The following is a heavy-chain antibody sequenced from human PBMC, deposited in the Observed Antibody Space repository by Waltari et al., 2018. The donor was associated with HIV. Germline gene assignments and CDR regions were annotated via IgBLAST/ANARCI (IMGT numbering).Heavy chain of an antibody. CDR2: INSDGSST. CDR1: GFTFSIYW. CDR3: ARAGRDGKLPPDY. J-gene: IGHJ4*02. D-gene: IGHD1-26*01. Sequence: EVQLVESGGGSVQPGGSLRLACAASGFTFSIYWMHWVRQAPGKGLVWVSRINSDGSSTSYADSVKGRFTISRDNAKNTVYLQMNSLRAEDTAVYYCARAGRDGKLPPDYWGQGTLVTVSS. V-gene: IGHV3-74*01.